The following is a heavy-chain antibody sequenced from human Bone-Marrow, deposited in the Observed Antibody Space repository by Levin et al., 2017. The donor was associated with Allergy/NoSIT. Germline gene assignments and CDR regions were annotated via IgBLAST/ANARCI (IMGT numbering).Heavy chain of an antibody. J-gene: IGHJ4*02. CDR1: VGSMSSYY. V-gene: IGHV4-59*01. CDR2: IHYSGTT. CDR3: ARSSTNGLCYNY. D-gene: IGHD2-8*01. Sequence: SETLSLTCTVSVGSMSSYYWAWNRQPPGKGLEWIGEIHYSGTTNYNPSLKSRVTISVDTSKNMFSLKMTSVTAADTAVYYCARSSTNGLCYNYWGQGSLVTVSS.